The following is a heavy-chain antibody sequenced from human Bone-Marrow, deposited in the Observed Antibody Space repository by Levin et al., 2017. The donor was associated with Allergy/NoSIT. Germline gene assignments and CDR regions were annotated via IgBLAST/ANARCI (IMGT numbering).Heavy chain of an antibody. CDR2: IKEDGSEK. J-gene: IGHJ5*02. D-gene: IGHD5-24*01. Sequence: GGSLRLSCAASGSTFSNSWMSWVRQAPGKGLEWVANIKEDGSEKYYVDSVKGRFTISRDNAKNSLYVQMNSLRAEDTAVYYCARDQFRRATIGARWFDPWGQGTLVTVSS. CDR1: GSTFSNSW. V-gene: IGHV3-7*01. CDR3: ARDQFRRATIGARWFDP.